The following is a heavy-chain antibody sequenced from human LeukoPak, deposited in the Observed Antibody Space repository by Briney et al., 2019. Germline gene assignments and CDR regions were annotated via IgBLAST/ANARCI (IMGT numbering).Heavy chain of an antibody. CDR3: AAQIYGSGSNYYYYGMDV. J-gene: IGHJ6*02. CDR2: IIPILGIA. Sequence: SVKVSCKASGGTFSSYAISWVRQAPGQGLEWMGRIIPILGIANYAQKFQGRVTTTADKSTSTAYMELSSLRSEDTAVYYCAAQIYGSGSNYYYYGMDVWGQGTTVTVSS. CDR1: GGTFSSYA. D-gene: IGHD3-10*01. V-gene: IGHV1-69*04.